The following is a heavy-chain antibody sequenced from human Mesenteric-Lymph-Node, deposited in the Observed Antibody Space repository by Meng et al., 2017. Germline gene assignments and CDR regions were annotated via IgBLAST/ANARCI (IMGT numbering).Heavy chain of an antibody. CDR3: AKSSGSTGDYVRDASDI. V-gene: IGHV3-23*01. D-gene: IGHD3-9*01. J-gene: IGHJ3*02. Sequence: GESLKISCAASGFTFTTYAMSWVRQAPGKGLEWVSAISGAGGGSDYADSVKGRFTVSRDNSKNTLYLQMNSLRAEDTAVYYCAKSSGSTGDYVRDASDIWGHGTRVTVSS. CDR2: ISGAGGGS. CDR1: GFTFTTYA.